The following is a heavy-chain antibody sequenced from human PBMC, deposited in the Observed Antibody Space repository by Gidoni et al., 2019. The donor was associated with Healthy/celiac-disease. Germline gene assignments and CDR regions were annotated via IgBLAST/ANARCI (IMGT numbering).Heavy chain of an antibody. V-gene: IGHV1-18*04. CDR1: TFTSYG. Sequence: TFTSYGISWVRQAPGQGLEWMGWISAYNGNTNYAQKLQGRVTMTTDTSTSTAYMELRSLRSDDTAVYYCARDRIAAAVPYPFQHWGQGTLVTVSS. CDR3: ARDRIAAAVPYPFQH. J-gene: IGHJ1*01. CDR2: ISAYNGNT. D-gene: IGHD6-13*01.